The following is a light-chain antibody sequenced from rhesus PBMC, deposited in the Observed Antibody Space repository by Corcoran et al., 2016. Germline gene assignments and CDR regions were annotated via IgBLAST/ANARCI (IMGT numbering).Light chain of an antibody. J-gene: IGLJ1*01. Sequence: SYELTQPPSVSAASGQTARITGGGDHIGSKNVHWYQQKPPQAPVLVIYADSKRPSGIPERFPGSNSGNTATLTISRVEAGDEADYYCQVWDSSSKSIFGAGTRLTVL. CDR3: QVWDSSSKSI. CDR2: ADS. CDR1: HIGSKN. V-gene: IGLV3-25*02.